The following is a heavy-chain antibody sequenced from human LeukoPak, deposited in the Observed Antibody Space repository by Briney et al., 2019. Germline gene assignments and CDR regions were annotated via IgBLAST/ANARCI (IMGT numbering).Heavy chain of an antibody. J-gene: IGHJ3*02. V-gene: IGHV1-8*03. CDR2: MNPNSGNT. Sequence: ASVKVSCKASVYTFTSYGIYWVRQAPGQGLEWMGWMNPNSGNTGYAQKFQGRVTITRNTSINTAYIELSSLLSEDPAADYCSRGSYCGGDCRGAVAFDMWGKGTRVTV. D-gene: IGHD2-21*01. CDR3: SRGSYCGGDCRGAVAFDM. CDR1: VYTFTSYG.